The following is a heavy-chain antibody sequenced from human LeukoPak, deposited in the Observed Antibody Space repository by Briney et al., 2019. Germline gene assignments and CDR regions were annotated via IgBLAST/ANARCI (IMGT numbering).Heavy chain of an antibody. V-gene: IGHV4-30-4*01. J-gene: IGHJ4*02. Sequence: PSETLSLTCTVSGGSISSGDYYWSWIRQHPGKGLEWIGYIYYSGSTNYNPSLKSRVTISVDTSKNQFSLKLTSVTAADTAVYYCARQEGGAARGNFDYWGQGTLVTVSS. CDR2: IYYSGST. CDR3: ARQEGGAARGNFDY. CDR1: GGSISSGDYY. D-gene: IGHD6-6*01.